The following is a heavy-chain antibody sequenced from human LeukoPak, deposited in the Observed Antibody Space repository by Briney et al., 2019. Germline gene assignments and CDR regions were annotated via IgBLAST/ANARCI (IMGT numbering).Heavy chain of an antibody. J-gene: IGHJ5*02. D-gene: IGHD3-3*01. CDR3: ARGWIFGVVYSWFDP. Sequence: SETLSLTCTVSSGSISSYYWSWIRQPPGKGLEWIGYIYYSGSTNYNPSLKSRVTISVDTSKNQFSLKLSSVTAADTAVYYCARGWIFGVVYSWFDPWGQGTLVTVSS. V-gene: IGHV4-59*12. CDR2: IYYSGST. CDR1: SGSISSYY.